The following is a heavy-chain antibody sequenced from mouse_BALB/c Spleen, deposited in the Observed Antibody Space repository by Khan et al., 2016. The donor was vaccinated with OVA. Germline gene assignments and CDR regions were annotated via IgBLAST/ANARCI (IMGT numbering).Heavy chain of an antibody. Sequence: EVQLQEWGPGLVKPSQSLSLTCTVTGYSITSDYAWNWIRQFPGNKLEWMGYISYSGLTSYNPSLKSRISITRATSKNQFFLPLNSVTTEETATYYCARSVTITTVVATDFDYWGQGTTLTVSS. D-gene: IGHD1-1*01. J-gene: IGHJ2*01. CDR2: ISYSGLT. CDR3: ARSVTITTVVATDFDY. V-gene: IGHV3-2*02. CDR1: GYSITSDYA.